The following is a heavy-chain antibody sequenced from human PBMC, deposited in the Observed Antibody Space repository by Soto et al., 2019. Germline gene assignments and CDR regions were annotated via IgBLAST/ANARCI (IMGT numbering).Heavy chain of an antibody. Sequence: QVRLVESGGGVVQPGRSLRLSCAASGFTFSSYGMHWVRQAPGSGLEWVALIGFDGSNENYADSVKGRFTISRDFSKNTLYLQRTSLRAEDTAMYYCARDLEWSQDYWGQGTLVTVSS. V-gene: IGHV3-33*01. CDR1: GFTFSSYG. CDR3: ARDLEWSQDY. D-gene: IGHD3-3*01. CDR2: IGFDGSNE. J-gene: IGHJ4*02.